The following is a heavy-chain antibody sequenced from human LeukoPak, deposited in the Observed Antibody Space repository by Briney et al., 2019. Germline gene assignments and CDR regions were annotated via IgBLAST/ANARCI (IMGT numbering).Heavy chain of an antibody. CDR3: ARTTMVRGTYYMDV. V-gene: IGHV4-59*01. D-gene: IGHD3-10*01. CDR2: IFYSGST. Sequence: SETLSLTCTVSGGSISSYYWSWIRQPPGKGLEWIGYIFYSGSTNYNPSLKSRVTISVDTSKNQFSLKLSSVTAADTAVYYCARTTMVRGTYYMDVWGKGTTVTISS. J-gene: IGHJ6*03. CDR1: GGSISSYY.